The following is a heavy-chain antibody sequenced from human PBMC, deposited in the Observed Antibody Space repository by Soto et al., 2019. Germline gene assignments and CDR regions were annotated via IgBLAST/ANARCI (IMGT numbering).Heavy chain of an antibody. CDR3: ARGGRTTGPYYYYMDV. Sequence: ASVTVSCQASGYTFTSYDVDWVRQATGQGLEWMGWMNPNSGNTGYAQKFQGRVTMTRNTSISTAYMELSSLRSEDTAVYYCARGGRTTGPYYYYMDVWGKGTTVTVSS. CDR1: GYTFTSYD. V-gene: IGHV1-8*01. D-gene: IGHD1-1*01. J-gene: IGHJ6*03. CDR2: MNPNSGNT.